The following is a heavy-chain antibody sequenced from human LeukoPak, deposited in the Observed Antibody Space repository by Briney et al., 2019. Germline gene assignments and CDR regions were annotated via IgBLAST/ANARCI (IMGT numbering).Heavy chain of an antibody. CDR3: ALTSSTAMLISDAFDI. V-gene: IGHV3-33*01. Sequence: GRSLRLSCAASGFTFSSYGMHWVRQAPGKALEWVAVIWYDGSNKYYADSVKGRFTISRDNSKNTLYLQMNSLRAEDTAVYYCALTSSTAMLISDAFDIWGQGTMVTVSS. CDR2: IWYDGSNK. D-gene: IGHD5-18*01. CDR1: GFTFSSYG. J-gene: IGHJ3*02.